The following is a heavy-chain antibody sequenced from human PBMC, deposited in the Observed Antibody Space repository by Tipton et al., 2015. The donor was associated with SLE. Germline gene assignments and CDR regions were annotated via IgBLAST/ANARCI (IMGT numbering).Heavy chain of an antibody. Sequence: TLSLTCTVSGGSISSDIYSWAWIRQPPGRGLEWIGSFHHKGSSYYCPSLGSRVTISGDTSRNQFSLTLSSVTAADTAVYYCARDTDRGSSAYAGAFDFWGQGTVVTVSS. CDR1: GGSISSDIYS. CDR2: FHHKGSS. D-gene: IGHD3-22*01. V-gene: IGHV4-39*07. J-gene: IGHJ3*01. CDR3: ARDTDRGSSAYAGAFDF.